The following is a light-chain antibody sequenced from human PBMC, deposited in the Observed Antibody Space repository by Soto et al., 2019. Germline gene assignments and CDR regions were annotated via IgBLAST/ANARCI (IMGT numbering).Light chain of an antibody. J-gene: IGLJ2*01. Sequence: QSALTQPASVSGSPGQSITISCTGTSSDVGGYNYVSWYQQHPGKAPKLMIYDVSNRPSGVSNRFSGSKSGNTASLTISGLQAEDEADYYCSSYPSSSTLIGGGTKLTVL. CDR2: DVS. CDR3: SSYPSSSTL. CDR1: SSDVGGYNY. V-gene: IGLV2-14*01.